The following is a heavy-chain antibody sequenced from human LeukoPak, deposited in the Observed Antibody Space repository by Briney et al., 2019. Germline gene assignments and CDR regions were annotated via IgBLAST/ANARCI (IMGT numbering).Heavy chain of an antibody. J-gene: IGHJ6*03. CDR3: ARCVAVPAATPHYYYYYMDV. CDR1: GGTFSSYA. D-gene: IGHD2-2*01. CDR2: IIPIFGTA. V-gene: IGHV1-69*13. Sequence: SVKVSCKASGGTFSSYAISWVRQAPGQGLEWMGGIIPIFGTANYAQKFQGRVTITADESTSTAYMELSSLRSEDTAVYYCARCVAVPAATPHYYYYYMDVWGKGTTVTVSS.